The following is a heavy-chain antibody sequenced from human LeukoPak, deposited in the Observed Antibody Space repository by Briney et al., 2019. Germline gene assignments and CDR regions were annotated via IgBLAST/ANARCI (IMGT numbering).Heavy chain of an antibody. CDR2: IYYSGST. J-gene: IGHJ5*02. CDR3: AREMTTVVTPANWFDP. D-gene: IGHD4-23*01. V-gene: IGHV4-59*01. CDR1: GGSISSYY. Sequence: PSETLSLTCTVSGGSISSYYWSWTRQPPGKGLEWIGYIYYSGSTNYNPSLKSRVTISVDTSKNQFSLKLSSVTAADTAVYYCAREMTTVVTPANWFDPWGQGTLVTVSS.